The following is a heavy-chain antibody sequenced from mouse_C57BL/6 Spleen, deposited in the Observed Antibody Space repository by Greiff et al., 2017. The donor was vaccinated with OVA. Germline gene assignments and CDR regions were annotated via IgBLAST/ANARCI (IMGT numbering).Heavy chain of an antibody. CDR3: ARSAGWFGAMDY. Sequence: VQLQQSGAELVRPGSSVKLSCKASGYTFTSYWMDWVKQRPGQGLEWIGNIYPSDSETHYNQKFKDKATLTVDKSSSTAYMQLSSLTSEDSAVYYCARSAGWFGAMDYWGQGTSVTVSS. V-gene: IGHV1-61*01. CDR1: GYTFTSYW. J-gene: IGHJ4*01. CDR2: IYPSDSET. D-gene: IGHD2-3*01.